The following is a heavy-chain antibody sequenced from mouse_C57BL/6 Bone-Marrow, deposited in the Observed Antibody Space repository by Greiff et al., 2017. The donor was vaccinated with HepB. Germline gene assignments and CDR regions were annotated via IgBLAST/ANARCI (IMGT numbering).Heavy chain of an antibody. CDR3: TRLSDWYFDV. Sequence: VQLQQSGAELVRPGASVKLSCTASGFNIKDDYMHWVKQRPEQGLEWIGWIDPENGDTEYASKFQGKATITADTPSNTAYLQLSSLTSEDTAVYYCTRLSDWYFDVWGTGTTVTVSS. J-gene: IGHJ1*03. V-gene: IGHV14-4*01. CDR2: IDPENGDT. CDR1: GFNIKDDY. D-gene: IGHD1-1*02.